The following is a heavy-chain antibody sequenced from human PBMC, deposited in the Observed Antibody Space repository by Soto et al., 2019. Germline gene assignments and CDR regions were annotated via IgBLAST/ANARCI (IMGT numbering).Heavy chain of an antibody. J-gene: IGHJ4*02. CDR3: AGEATGSWYT. CDR2: TYYRSKWYH. D-gene: IGHD6-13*01. V-gene: IGHV6-1*01. CDR1: GDSVSSDNAA. Sequence: PSQTLSLTCAISGDSVSSDNAAWDWIRQSPSRGLEWLGRTYYRSKWYHEYAVPLKSRITINPDTPKNQFSLQLNSVTPEDTAVYYCAGEATGSWYTWGQGTLVTVS.